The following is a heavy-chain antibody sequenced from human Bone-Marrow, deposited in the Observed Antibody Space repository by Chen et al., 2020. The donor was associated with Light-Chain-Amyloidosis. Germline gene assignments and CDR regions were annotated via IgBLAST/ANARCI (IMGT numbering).Heavy chain of an antibody. V-gene: IGHV5-51*01. CDR1: GYTFPNYW. Sequence: GESGPEVKKPGESQKISCKGSGYTFPNYWIGWVRQMPGKGLEWMGVIYPDDSDARYSPSFEGQVTISADKSITTAYLQWRSLKASDTAMYYCARRRDGYNFDYWGQGTLVTVSS. CDR3: ARRRDGYNFDY. D-gene: IGHD5-12*01. CDR2: IYPDDSDA. J-gene: IGHJ4*02.